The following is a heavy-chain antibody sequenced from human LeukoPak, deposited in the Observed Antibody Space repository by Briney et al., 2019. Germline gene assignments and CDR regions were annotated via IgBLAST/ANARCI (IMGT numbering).Heavy chain of an antibody. CDR3: ARAEVRDGYNRYYFDY. CDR2: IYYSGST. Sequence: SETLSLTCTVSGGSISTYYWTWIRQPPGKGLEWIGCIYYSGSTSYNPSLKSRVTISVDTSKNQFSLKLSSVTAADTAVYYCARAEVRDGYNRYYFDYWGQGTLVTVSS. D-gene: IGHD5-24*01. CDR1: GGSISTYY. V-gene: IGHV4-59*12. J-gene: IGHJ4*02.